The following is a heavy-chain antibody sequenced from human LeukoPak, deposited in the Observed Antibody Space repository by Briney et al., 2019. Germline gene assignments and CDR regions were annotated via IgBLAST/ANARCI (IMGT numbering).Heavy chain of an antibody. CDR2: ISGSGGST. CDR3: AKVTGYSSSWYEVDY. V-gene: IGHV3-23*01. D-gene: IGHD6-13*01. J-gene: IGHJ4*02. CDR1: GFTFSSYA. Sequence: GGSLILSCAASGFTFSSYAMSWVRQAPGKGLEWVSAISGSGGSTYYADSVKGRFTISRDNSKNTLYLQMNSLRAEDTAVYYCAKVTGYSSSWYEVDYWGQGTLVTVSS.